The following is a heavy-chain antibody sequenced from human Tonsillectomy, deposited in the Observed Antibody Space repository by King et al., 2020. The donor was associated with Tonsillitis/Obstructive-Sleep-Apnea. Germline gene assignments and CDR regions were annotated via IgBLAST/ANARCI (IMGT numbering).Heavy chain of an antibody. CDR3: ARDPGHWLDP. D-gene: IGHD3-10*01. CDR1: GFPFSSCG. J-gene: IGHJ5*02. CDR2: VSYDGSNK. Sequence: VQLVESGGGVVQPGRSLRLSCAASGFPFSSCGMHWVRQAPGKGLEWVALVSYDGSNKYYADSVKGRFTIFRDNSKNTLYLQMNSLRAEDTTVYYCARDPGHWLDPWGQGTLVTVSS. V-gene: IGHV3-30*01.